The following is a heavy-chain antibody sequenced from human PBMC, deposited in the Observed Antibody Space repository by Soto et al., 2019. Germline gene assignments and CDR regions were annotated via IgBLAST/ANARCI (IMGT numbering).Heavy chain of an antibody. Sequence: SETLSLTCTVSGGSISSYYWIWIRQPPGKGLEWIGYIYYSGSTNYNPSLKSRVTISVDTSKNQFSLKLSSVTAADTAVYYCVRGQWDTAMIKVPIGRENYYYQYLRAVWGKGSTDIVS. D-gene: IGHD5-18*01. J-gene: IGHJ6*03. CDR1: GGSISSYY. CDR2: IYYSGST. V-gene: IGHV4-59*01. CDR3: VRGQWDTAMIKVPIGRENYYYQYLRAV.